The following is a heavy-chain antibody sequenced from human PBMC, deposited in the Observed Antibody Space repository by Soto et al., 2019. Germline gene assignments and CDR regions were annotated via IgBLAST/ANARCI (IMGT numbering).Heavy chain of an antibody. CDR2: IYYSGST. V-gene: IGHV4-59*08. CDR3: ARGAKRGHYFDY. J-gene: IGHJ4*02. CDR1: GGSISSYY. D-gene: IGHD3-16*01. Sequence: QVQLQESGPGLVKPSETLSLTCTVSGGSISSYYWSWIRQPPGKGLEWIGYIYYSGSTNYNPSLKSRVTLSVDTSKNQFSLKLSSVTAADTAVYYCARGAKRGHYFDYWGQGTLVTVSS.